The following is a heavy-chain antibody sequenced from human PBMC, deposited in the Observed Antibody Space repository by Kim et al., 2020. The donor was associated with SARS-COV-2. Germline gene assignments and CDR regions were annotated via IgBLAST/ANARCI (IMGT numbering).Heavy chain of an antibody. Sequence: GGSLRLSCAASGFTFSSHWMAWFRQAPGKGLEWVANVNENGNDKYYVDSVKGRFTISRDNAKNSLYVQMNSLRAEGTAVYYCARGGRAGYFDYWGQGAL. V-gene: IGHV3-7*04. CDR3: ARGGRAGYFDY. J-gene: IGHJ4*02. CDR1: GFTFSSHW. D-gene: IGHD6-19*01. CDR2: VNENGNDK.